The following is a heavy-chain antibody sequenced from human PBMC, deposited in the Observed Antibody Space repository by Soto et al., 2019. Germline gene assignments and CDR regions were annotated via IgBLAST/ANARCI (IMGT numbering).Heavy chain of an antibody. V-gene: IGHV4-39*01. CDR1: GGSISSSSYY. CDR3: ARRADYGDYVDY. D-gene: IGHD4-17*01. J-gene: IGHJ4*02. Sequence: QLQLQESGPGLVKPSETLSLTCTVSGGSISSSSYYWGWIRQPPGKGLEWIGSIDYSGSTYYNPPLKSRVTLSVDTSKNQFSLKLSSVTAADTAVYYCARRADYGDYVDYWGQGTLVTVSS. CDR2: IDYSGST.